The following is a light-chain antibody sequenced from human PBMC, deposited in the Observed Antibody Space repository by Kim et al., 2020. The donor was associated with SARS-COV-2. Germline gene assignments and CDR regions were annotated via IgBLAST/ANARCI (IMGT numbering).Light chain of an antibody. Sequence: QAVVTQESSLTVSPGGTVTLTCGSSTGAVTDAHWPYWFQQKPGKAPRTLIYDVRNKHSWTPDRFSGSLLGDKVALTLSGAKPEDEADYYCLLHYGGAGVFGGGTQLTVL. V-gene: IGLV7-46*01. CDR2: DVR. CDR1: TGAVTDAHW. CDR3: LLHYGGAGV. J-gene: IGLJ3*02.